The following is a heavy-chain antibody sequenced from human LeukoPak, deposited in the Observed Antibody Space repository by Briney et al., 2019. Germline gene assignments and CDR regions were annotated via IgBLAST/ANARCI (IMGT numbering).Heavy chain of an antibody. CDR1: DESFSGHY. Sequence: PSETLSLTCAVDDESFSGHYWSWIRQPPGKGLEWIGEINHSGSTNFNPSLRSRVSISVDTSESQVSLKMTSVTAAGLAVYYCARGRRETPFLMSRNWFDPWGRGTLVTVSS. D-gene: IGHD1-26*01. CDR2: INHSGST. CDR3: ARGRRETPFLMSRNWFDP. J-gene: IGHJ5*02. V-gene: IGHV4-34*01.